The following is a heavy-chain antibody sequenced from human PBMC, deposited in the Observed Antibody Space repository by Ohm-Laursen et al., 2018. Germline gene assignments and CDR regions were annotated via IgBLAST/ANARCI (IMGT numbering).Heavy chain of an antibody. CDR2: IYHSGST. J-gene: IGHJ4*02. CDR3: ASLPVGDSSGYYYVPW. D-gene: IGHD3-22*01. V-gene: IGHV4-38-2*01. Sequence: PSETLSLTCAVSGYSISSGYYWSWIRQPPGKGLEWIGSIYHSGSTYYNPSLKSRVTISVDTSKNQFSLKLSSATAADTAVYYCASLPVGDSSGYYYVPWWGQGTLVTVSS. CDR1: GYSISSGYY.